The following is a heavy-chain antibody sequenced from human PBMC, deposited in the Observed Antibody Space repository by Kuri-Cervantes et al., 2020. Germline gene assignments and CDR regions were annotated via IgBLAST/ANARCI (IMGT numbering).Heavy chain of an antibody. Sequence: GGSLRLSCAASGFTLSSYAMNWVRQAPGKGLEWVSSISGSGGSTYYADSVKDRFTISRDNSKNTLYLQMNSLRAEDTAVYYFTSLYGSGREKAGLYFDYWGQGTLVTVSS. CDR2: ISGSGGST. CDR1: GFTLSSYA. J-gene: IGHJ4*02. D-gene: IGHD3-10*01. V-gene: IGHV3-23*01. CDR3: TSLYGSGREKAGLYFDY.